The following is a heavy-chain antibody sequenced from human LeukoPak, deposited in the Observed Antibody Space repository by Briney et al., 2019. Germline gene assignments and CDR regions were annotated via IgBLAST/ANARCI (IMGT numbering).Heavy chain of an antibody. CDR1: AFTFDNNG. Sequence: GPSLSPSRAVSAFTFDNNGMSSVSQAPGNWMEWIFYIHWNGDRTRSAYSVECRFTISRDKATNSLYLKMSSLRAEDTAVYNCARERYYLGGLIVTGPNPLDYWGQGTLVTVSS. CDR2: IHWNGDRT. CDR3: ARERYYLGGLIVTGPNPLDY. V-gene: IGHV3-20*01. D-gene: IGHD3-16*02. J-gene: IGHJ4*02.